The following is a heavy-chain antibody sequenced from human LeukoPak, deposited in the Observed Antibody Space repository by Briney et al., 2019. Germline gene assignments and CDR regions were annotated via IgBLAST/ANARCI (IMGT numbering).Heavy chain of an antibody. CDR1: GFTFSSYW. CDR2: IKQDGSEK. J-gene: IGHJ6*02. V-gene: IGHV3-7*01. Sequence: GGSLRLSCAASGFTFSSYWMSWVRQAPGKGLEWVANIKQDGSEKYYVDSVKGRFTISRDNAKNSLYLQMNSLRAEDTAVYYCARERGADGYYYYGMDVWGQGTTVTVSS. D-gene: IGHD4-17*01. CDR3: ARERGADGYYYYGMDV.